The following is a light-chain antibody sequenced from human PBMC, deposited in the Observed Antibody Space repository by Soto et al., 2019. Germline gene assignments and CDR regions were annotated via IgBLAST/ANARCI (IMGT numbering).Light chain of an antibody. CDR1: QSISSY. Sequence: DIQMTQSPSSLSASVGDRVTITCRASQSISSYLNWYQQKPGKAPELLIYAASSLQRGVPSRFRGRGSGTDFTPTISSRQPEDFATYYCKQSYSTPLFTFGPVTKVDI. V-gene: IGKV1-39*01. CDR3: KQSYSTPLFT. J-gene: IGKJ3*01. CDR2: AAS.